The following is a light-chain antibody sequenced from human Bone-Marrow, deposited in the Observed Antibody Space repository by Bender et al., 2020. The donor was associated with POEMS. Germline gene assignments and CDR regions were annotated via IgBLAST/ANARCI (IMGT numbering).Light chain of an antibody. CDR2: RDS. J-gene: IGLJ2*01. V-gene: IGLV3-1*01. CDR1: KLGTKY. CDR3: QSWGSNTAV. Sequence: SYDLTQPPSVSVSPGQTASLTCSGNKLGTKYACWYQQKPGQSPVLVIYRDSKRPSGIPERFSGSTSGNTASLTISGTQTMDEADYYCQSWGSNTAVFGGGTKLTVL.